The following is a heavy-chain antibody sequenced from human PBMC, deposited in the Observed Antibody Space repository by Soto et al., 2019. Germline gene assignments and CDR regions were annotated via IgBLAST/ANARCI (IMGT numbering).Heavy chain of an antibody. CDR3: ARDLDDYGDYFFDY. CDR1: GGTFSSYA. Sequence: QVQLVQSGAEVKKPGSSVKVSCKASGGTFSSYAISWVRQAPGQGLEWMGGIIPIFGTANYAQKFHGRVTITADESTSTAYMELSSLRSEDTAVYYCARDLDDYGDYFFDYWGQGTLVTVSS. J-gene: IGHJ4*02. D-gene: IGHD4-17*01. V-gene: IGHV1-69*01. CDR2: IIPIFGTA.